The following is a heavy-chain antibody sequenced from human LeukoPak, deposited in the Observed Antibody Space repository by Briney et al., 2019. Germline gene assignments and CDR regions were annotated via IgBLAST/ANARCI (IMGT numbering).Heavy chain of an antibody. CDR2: ISSSSSYI. CDR3: ARGEDYYGMDV. Sequence: GGSLRLSCAASGFTFSSYSMNWVRQAPGKGLEWVSSISSSSSYIYYADSVKGRFTISRDNAKSSLYLQMNSLRAEDTAVYYCARGEDYYGMDVWGQGTTVTVSS. CDR1: GFTFSSYS. V-gene: IGHV3-21*01. J-gene: IGHJ6*02.